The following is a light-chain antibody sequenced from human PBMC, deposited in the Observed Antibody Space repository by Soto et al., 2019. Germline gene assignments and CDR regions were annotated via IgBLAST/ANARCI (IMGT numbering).Light chain of an antibody. Sequence: QSVLTQPASVSGSPGQSLTISCPGTSSDVGGYNYVSWYQQHPGKAPKLMIYEVSNRPSGVSNRFSGSKSGNTASLTISGLQAEDETDYYCSSYTSSSTPFVFGTGTKVTVL. CDR3: SSYTSSSTPFV. CDR2: EVS. CDR1: SSDVGGYNY. V-gene: IGLV2-14*01. J-gene: IGLJ1*01.